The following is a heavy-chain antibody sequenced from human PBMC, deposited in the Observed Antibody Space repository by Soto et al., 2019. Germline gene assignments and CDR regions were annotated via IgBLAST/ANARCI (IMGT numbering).Heavy chain of an antibody. CDR2: ISWNSGSI. CDR3: AKGTHYGSEYSYYYMDV. V-gene: IGHV3-9*01. CDR1: GFTFDDYA. D-gene: IGHD3-10*01. J-gene: IGHJ6*03. Sequence: EVQLVESGGGLVQPGRSLRLSCAASGFTFDDYAMHWVRQAPGKGLEWVSGISWNSGSIGYADSVKGRFTISRDNAKNSLYLQRNSLRAEDTALYYCAKGTHYGSEYSYYYMDVWGKGTTVTVSS.